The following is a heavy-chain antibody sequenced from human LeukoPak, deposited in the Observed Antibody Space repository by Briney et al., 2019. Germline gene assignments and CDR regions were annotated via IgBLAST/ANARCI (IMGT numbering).Heavy chain of an antibody. Sequence: GGSLRLSCAASGFTFSSYGMHWVRQAPGKGLEWVAVIWYDGSNKYYADSVEGRFTISRDNSKNTLYLQMNSLRAEDTAVYYCARDGGISRFDPWGQGTLVTVSS. CDR1: GFTFSSYG. D-gene: IGHD6-13*01. CDR3: ARDGGISRFDP. CDR2: IWYDGSNK. V-gene: IGHV3-33*01. J-gene: IGHJ5*02.